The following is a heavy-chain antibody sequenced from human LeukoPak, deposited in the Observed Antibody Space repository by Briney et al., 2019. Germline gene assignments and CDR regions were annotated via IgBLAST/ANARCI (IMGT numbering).Heavy chain of an antibody. CDR1: GFTFSSYS. CDR3: ARFRFASSWPYGVDV. J-gene: IGHJ6*02. Sequence: GGSLRLSCAASGFTFSSYSMNWVRQAPGKGLEWISYISTNGGAKYYADSVKGRFTISRDNTENSLFLQMDSLRAEDTAVYYCARFRFASSWPYGVDVWGQGTTVTVSS. D-gene: IGHD6-13*01. CDR2: ISTNGGAK. V-gene: IGHV3-48*04.